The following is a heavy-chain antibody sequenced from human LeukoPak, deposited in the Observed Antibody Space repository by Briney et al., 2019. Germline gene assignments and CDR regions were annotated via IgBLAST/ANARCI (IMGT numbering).Heavy chain of an antibody. J-gene: IGHJ1*01. D-gene: IGHD6-13*01. V-gene: IGHV1-2*02. Sequence: GASVKVSCKASGYTFTGYYMHWVRQAPGQGLEWMGWINPNSGGTNYAQKFQGRVTMTRDTSISTAYMELSRLRSDDTAVYYCARQVVGSWENEYFQHWGQGTLVTVSS. CDR2: INPNSGGT. CDR3: ARQVVGSWENEYFQH. CDR1: GYTFTGYY.